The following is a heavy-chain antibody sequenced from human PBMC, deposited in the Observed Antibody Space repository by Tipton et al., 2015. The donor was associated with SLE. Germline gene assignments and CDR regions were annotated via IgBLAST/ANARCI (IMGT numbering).Heavy chain of an antibody. J-gene: IGHJ4*02. CDR2: IYYGGNT. D-gene: IGHD6-13*01. CDR3: ARDGFGIAGAGGFDY. V-gene: IGHV4-39*02. Sequence: TLSLTCAVSGGSITSSSFYWDWIRQPPGKALEWIGSIYYGGNTYYNPSLKSRVTMSVDTSKNHVSLKLSSVTAADTAVYYCARDGFGIAGAGGFDYWGQGTLVTVSS. CDR1: GGSITSSSFY.